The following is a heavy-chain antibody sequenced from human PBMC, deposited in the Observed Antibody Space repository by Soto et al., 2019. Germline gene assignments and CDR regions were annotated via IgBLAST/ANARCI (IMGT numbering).Heavy chain of an antibody. V-gene: IGHV1-8*01. CDR1: GYTFSSYH. J-gene: IGHJ4*02. D-gene: IGHD5-12*01. CDR2: VNPNSNET. Sequence: QVQLVQSGAEVKKPGASVKVSCEASGYTFSSYHISWVRQASGQGLEWMGWVNPNSNETDYAQKFQGRVTMTGNTYIRTAYMELSSLRSDDTAVYYCVRSGRLSGIDYWGQGTLVTVSS. CDR3: VRSGRLSGIDY.